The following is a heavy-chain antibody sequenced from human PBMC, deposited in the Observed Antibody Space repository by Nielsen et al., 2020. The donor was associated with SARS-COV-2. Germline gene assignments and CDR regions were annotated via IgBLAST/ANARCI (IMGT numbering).Heavy chain of an antibody. J-gene: IGHJ6*02. CDR3: AKVIDVVIEVGHYYYYGMDV. CDR1: GFTFSGYG. Sequence: GGSLRLSCAASGFTFSGYGMHWVRQAAGKGLEWLAAISYDGSDKYYADSVKGRITISRDNSKNTMYLQMNSLRAEDTAVYYCAKVIDVVIEVGHYYYYGMDVWGQGTTVTVSS. D-gene: IGHD3-22*01. CDR2: ISYDGSDK. V-gene: IGHV3-30*18.